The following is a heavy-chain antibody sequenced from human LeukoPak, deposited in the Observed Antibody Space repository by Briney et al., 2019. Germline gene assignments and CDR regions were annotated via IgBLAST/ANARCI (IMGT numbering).Heavy chain of an antibody. J-gene: IGHJ6*02. CDR2: ISSSSSYI. CDR3: AKVGMRHYYYYGMDV. D-gene: IGHD2-8*01. CDR1: GFTFSSFS. Sequence: GGSLRLSCAASGFTFSSFSMNWVRQAPGKGLEWVSSISSSSSYIYYADSVKGRFTISRDNSKNTMYLQMNSLRAEDTAVYYCAKVGMRHYYYYGMDVWGQGTTVTVSS. V-gene: IGHV3-21*04.